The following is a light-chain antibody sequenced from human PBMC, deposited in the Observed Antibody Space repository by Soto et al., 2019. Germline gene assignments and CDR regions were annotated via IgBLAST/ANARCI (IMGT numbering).Light chain of an antibody. J-gene: IGKJ2*03. CDR2: RAS. CDR3: QQSHITQYS. V-gene: IGKV1-39*01. CDR1: QSISSW. Sequence: DIQMTQSPSTLSASVGDRVTITCRASQSISSWLAWYQQKPGEAPNLLISRASSLQSGVPSRFSGSGFGTDFTLTISSLQREDFATYYCQQSHITQYSFGQGTKVDIK.